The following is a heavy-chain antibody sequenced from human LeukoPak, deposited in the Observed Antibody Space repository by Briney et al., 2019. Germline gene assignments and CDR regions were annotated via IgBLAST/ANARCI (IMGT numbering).Heavy chain of an antibody. CDR3: ARSIMTTVTTFGY. V-gene: IGHV3-30*02. D-gene: IGHD4-17*01. J-gene: IGHJ4*02. Sequence: QPGGSLRLSCAASGFTFSSYGMHWVRQAPGKGLEWVAFIRYDGSNKYYADSVKGRFTISRDNSKNTLYLQMNSLRAEDTAVYYCARSIMTTVTTFGYWGQGTLVTVSS. CDR1: GFTFSSYG. CDR2: IRYDGSNK.